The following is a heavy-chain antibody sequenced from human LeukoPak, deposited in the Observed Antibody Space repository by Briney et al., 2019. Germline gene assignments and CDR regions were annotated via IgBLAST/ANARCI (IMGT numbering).Heavy chain of an antibody. V-gene: IGHV1-18*01. D-gene: IGHD2-2*02. CDR3: ARDVVVVPAAILRDPYYYYGMDV. CDR1: GYTFTSYG. Sequence: SVKVSCKASGYTFTSYGISWVRQAPGQGLEWMGWISAYNGDTNYAQKLQGRVTMTTDTSTSTAYMELRSLRSDDTAVYYCARDVVVVPAAILRDPYYYYGMDVWGQGTTVTVSS. J-gene: IGHJ6*02. CDR2: ISAYNGDT.